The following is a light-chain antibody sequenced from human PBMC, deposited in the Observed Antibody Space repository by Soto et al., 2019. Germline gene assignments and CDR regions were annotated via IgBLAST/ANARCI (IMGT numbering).Light chain of an antibody. CDR3: QQLNTLPFT. Sequence: DIQLTQSPSLLSASVGDRVTITCRASHDISTYLAWYQQKPGKAPKLMIYEAYTLQSGVPSRFSGSGSGTEFTLTISGLLPEDFATYHCQQLNTLPFTVGQGTRLEIK. J-gene: IGKJ5*01. V-gene: IGKV1-9*01. CDR1: HDISTY. CDR2: EAY.